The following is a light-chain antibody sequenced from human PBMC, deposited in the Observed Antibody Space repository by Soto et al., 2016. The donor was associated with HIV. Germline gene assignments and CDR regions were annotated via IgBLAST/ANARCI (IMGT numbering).Light chain of an antibody. CDR1: QGIGAA. CDR2: DAS. V-gene: IGKV1D-13*01. Sequence: AIQLTQSPSSLSASVGDRITITCRASQGIGAALAWYQQKPGKPPNLLIYDASTLESGVPSRFSGSRSGTDFTLTISSLQPEDFATYYCLQLNNFPRTFGQGTKVEIQ. CDR3: LQLNNFPRT. J-gene: IGKJ1*01.